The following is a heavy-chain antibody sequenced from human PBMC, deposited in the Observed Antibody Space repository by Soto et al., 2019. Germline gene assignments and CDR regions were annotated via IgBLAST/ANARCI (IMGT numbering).Heavy chain of an antibody. Sequence: ASVKVSCKASGYTFTSYGISWVRQAPGQGLEWMGWISAYNGNTNYAQKLQGRVTMTTDTSTSTAYMELRSLRSDDTAVYYCARDRGYSSSLSYFDYWGQGTLVTVSS. J-gene: IGHJ4*02. CDR3: ARDRGYSSSLSYFDY. D-gene: IGHD6-6*01. CDR1: GYTFTSYG. V-gene: IGHV1-18*01. CDR2: ISAYNGNT.